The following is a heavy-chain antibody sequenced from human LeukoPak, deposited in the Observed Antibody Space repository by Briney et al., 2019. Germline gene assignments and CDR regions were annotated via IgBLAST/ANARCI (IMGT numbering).Heavy chain of an antibody. CDR1: GFTFSDYY. Sequence: GGSLRLSCAASGFTFSDYYMSWIRQAPGKGLEWVSYISSSGSTIYYADSVKGRFTISRDNAKNSLYLQMNSLRAEDTAVYYCARDRRYNWNYAHDAFDIWGQGTMVTVSS. CDR3: ARDRRYNWNYAHDAFDI. J-gene: IGHJ3*02. D-gene: IGHD1-7*01. V-gene: IGHV3-11*01. CDR2: ISSSGSTI.